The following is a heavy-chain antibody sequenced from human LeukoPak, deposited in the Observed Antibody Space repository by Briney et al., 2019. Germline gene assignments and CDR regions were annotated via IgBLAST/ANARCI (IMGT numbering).Heavy chain of an antibody. CDR3: AKDRGRALAGFDY. J-gene: IGHJ4*02. V-gene: IGHV3-23*01. CDR1: GFTFSSYA. D-gene: IGHD6-19*01. Sequence: GGSLRLSCAASGFTFSSYAMSWVRQAPGKGLEWVSVISGSGGSTYYADSVKGRFTISRDNSKDTLYLQMSSLRGEDTAVYYCAKDRGRALAGFDYWGQGTLVTVSS. CDR2: ISGSGGST.